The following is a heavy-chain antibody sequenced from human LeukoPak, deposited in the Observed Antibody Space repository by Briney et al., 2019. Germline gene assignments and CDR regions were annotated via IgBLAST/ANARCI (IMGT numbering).Heavy chain of an antibody. CDR1: GLTLTTHG. CDR2: IWYDGSNK. CDR3: ASVYSYGWFDY. Sequence: GKSLRLSCAAPGLTLTTHGTHWVRQAPGKGLEWVAVIWYDGSNKYYADSVKGRFTISRDNSKNTLYLQMNSLRAEDTAVYYCASVYSYGWFDYWGQGTLVTVSS. V-gene: IGHV3-33*01. D-gene: IGHD5-18*01. J-gene: IGHJ5*01.